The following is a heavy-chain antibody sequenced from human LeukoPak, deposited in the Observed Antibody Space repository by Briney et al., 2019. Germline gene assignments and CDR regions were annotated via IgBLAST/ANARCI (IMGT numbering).Heavy chain of an antibody. CDR1: GFTFSSYG. CDR3: ANVRYFDWYYFDY. Sequence: GGSLRLSCAASGFTFSSYGMHWVRQAPGKGLEWVAVISYDGSNKYYADSVKGRFTISRDNSKNTLYLQMNSLRAEDTAVYYCANVRYFDWYYFDYWGQGALVTVSS. J-gene: IGHJ4*02. D-gene: IGHD3-9*01. V-gene: IGHV3-30*18. CDR2: ISYDGSNK.